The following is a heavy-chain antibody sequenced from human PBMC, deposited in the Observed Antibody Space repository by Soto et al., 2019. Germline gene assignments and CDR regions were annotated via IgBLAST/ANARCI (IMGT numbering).Heavy chain of an antibody. J-gene: IGHJ4*02. CDR1: GGSISSGGYY. Sequence: SETLSLTCTVSGGSISSGGYYWRWIRQHPGKGLEWIGYIYYSGSTYYNPSLKSRVTISVDTSKNQFSLKLSSVTAADTAVYYCASRVDYDSSGSYFDYWGQGTLVTSPQ. CDR2: IYYSGST. CDR3: ASRVDYDSSGSYFDY. D-gene: IGHD3-22*01. V-gene: IGHV4-31*03.